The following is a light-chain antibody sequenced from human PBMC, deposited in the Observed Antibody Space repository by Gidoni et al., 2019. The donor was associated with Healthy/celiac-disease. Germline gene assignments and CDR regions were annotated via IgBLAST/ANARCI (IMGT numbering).Light chain of an antibody. V-gene: IGKV3-11*01. CDR2: DAS. CDR1: QRVSSY. J-gene: IGKJ4*01. CDR3: QQRSNWRLT. Sequence: EIVLTQSPATLSLSPGERATLSCRASQRVSSYLAWYQQKPGQAPRLLIYDASNRATGIPARFSGSGSGTDFTLTISSLVPEDFAVYYCQQRSNWRLTFGGGTKVEIK.